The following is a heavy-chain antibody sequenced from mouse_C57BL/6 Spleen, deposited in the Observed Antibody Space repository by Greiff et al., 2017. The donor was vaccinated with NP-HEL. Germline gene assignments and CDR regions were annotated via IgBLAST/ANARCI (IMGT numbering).Heavy chain of an antibody. CDR2: INTSNGGT. CDR3: ARSLYGPYY. J-gene: IGHJ2*02. Sequence: QVQLQQPGTELVKPGASVKLSCKASGYTFTSYWMHWVNQRPGQGLEWIGNINTSNGGTNSNEKFKNTATLTVDPSYSTAYMQLSSLTSEVASVYYCARSLYGPYYWGQGTSLTVSS. V-gene: IGHV1-53*01. D-gene: IGHD1-1*01. CDR1: GYTFTSYW.